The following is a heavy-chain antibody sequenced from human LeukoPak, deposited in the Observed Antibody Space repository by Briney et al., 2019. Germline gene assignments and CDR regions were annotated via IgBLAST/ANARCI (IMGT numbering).Heavy chain of an antibody. D-gene: IGHD1-26*01. CDR2: INTDGSST. V-gene: IGHV3-74*01. Sequence: GGSLRLSCAASGFTFSSYWMHWVRQAPGKGLVWVSRINTDGSSTNYADSVRGRFTVSRDNAKNTLYLQMNSLRVEDTAVYYCARVIGWDEPFDLWGHGTLVTVSS. CDR3: ARVIGWDEPFDL. J-gene: IGHJ3*01. CDR1: GFTFSSYW.